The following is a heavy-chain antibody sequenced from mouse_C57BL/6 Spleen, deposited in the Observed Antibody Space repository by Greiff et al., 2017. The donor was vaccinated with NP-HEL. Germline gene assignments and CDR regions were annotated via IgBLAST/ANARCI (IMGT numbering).Heavy chain of an antibody. V-gene: IGHV2-6-1*01. D-gene: IGHD4-1*01. Sequence: SGFSLTSYGVHWVRQPPGKGLEWLVVIWSDGSTTYNSALKSRLSISKDNSKSQVFLKMNSLQTDDTAMYYCARHGTGTGPFDYWGQGTTLTVSS. CDR3: ARHGTGTGPFDY. CDR1: GFSLTSYG. CDR2: IWSDGST. J-gene: IGHJ2*01.